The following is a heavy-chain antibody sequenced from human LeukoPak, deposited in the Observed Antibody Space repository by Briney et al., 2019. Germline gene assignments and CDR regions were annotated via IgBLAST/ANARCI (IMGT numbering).Heavy chain of an antibody. J-gene: IGHJ3*02. V-gene: IGHV1-69*06. CDR3: ATTSYDILTGFRGAFDI. Sequence: GASVKVSCKASGGTFSSYAISWVRQAPGQELEWMGGIIPIFGTANYAQKFQGRVTMTEDTSTDTAYMELSSLRSEDTAVYYCATTSYDILTGFRGAFDIWGQGTMVTVSS. CDR1: GGTFSSYA. D-gene: IGHD3-9*01. CDR2: IIPIFGTA.